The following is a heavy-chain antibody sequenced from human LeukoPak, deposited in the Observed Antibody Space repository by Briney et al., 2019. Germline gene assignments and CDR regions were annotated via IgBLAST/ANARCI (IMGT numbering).Heavy chain of an antibody. CDR3: AKGYGDYMAWFDP. CDR2: ITGSGST. CDR1: GFTFSSYS. D-gene: IGHD4-17*01. J-gene: IGHJ5*02. Sequence: GGSLRLSCAASGFTFSSYSMNWVRQAPGKGLQWVSTITGSGSTYYADSVKGRFTISRDNSQNTLYLQMNSLRAEDTAVYYCAKGYGDYMAWFDPWGQGTLVTVSS. V-gene: IGHV3-23*01.